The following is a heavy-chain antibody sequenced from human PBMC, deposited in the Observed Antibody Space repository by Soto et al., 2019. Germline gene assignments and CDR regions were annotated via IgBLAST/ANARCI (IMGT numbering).Heavy chain of an antibody. V-gene: IGHV3-33*01. J-gene: IGHJ4*02. CDR1: GFTFSSYG. CDR2: IWYDGSNR. Sequence: GGSLRLSCAASGFTFSSYGMHWVRQAPGKGLEWVAVIWYDGSNRYYADSLKGRFTISRHNSKKTLYMPMNRLRAEDTAVYYCASDGRSWIRTGKYYFDYWGQGTLVTVSS. D-gene: IGHD6-13*01. CDR3: ASDGRSWIRTGKYYFDY.